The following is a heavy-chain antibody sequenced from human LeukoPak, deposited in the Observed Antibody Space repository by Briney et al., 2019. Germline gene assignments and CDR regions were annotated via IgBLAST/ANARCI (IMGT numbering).Heavy chain of an antibody. CDR1: GFTFDDYG. V-gene: IGHV3-20*04. CDR2: INWNGGST. J-gene: IGHJ4*02. D-gene: IGHD3-22*01. CDR3: AKKGIHYYDSSGLDY. Sequence: GGSLRLSCAASGFTFDDYGMSWVRQAPGKGLEWVSGINWNGGSTGYADSVKGRFTISRDNAKNSLYLQMNSLRAEDTALYYCAKKGIHYYDSSGLDYWGQGTLVTVSS.